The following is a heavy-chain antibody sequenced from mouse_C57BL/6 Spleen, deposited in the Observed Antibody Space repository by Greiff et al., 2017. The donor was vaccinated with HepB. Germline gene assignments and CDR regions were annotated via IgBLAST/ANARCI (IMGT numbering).Heavy chain of an antibody. D-gene: IGHD2-1*01. CDR3: AIFDGNYVYFDV. CDR2: IHPSDSDT. J-gene: IGHJ1*03. Sequence: QVQLKQPGAELVKPGASVKVSCKASGYTFTSYWMHWVKQRPGQGLEWIGRIHPSDSDTNYNQKFKGKATLTVDKSSSTAYMQLSSLTSEDSAVYYCAIFDGNYVYFDVWGTGTTVTVSS. CDR1: GYTFTSYW. V-gene: IGHV1-74*01.